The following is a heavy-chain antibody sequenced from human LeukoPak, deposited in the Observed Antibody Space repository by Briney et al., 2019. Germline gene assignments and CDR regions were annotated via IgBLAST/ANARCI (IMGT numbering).Heavy chain of an antibody. J-gene: IGHJ4*02. CDR3: AREVSYYYDSSGSATPDY. CDR1: GYSISSGYY. CDR2: IYHSGST. V-gene: IGHV4-38-2*02. Sequence: SETLSLTCTVSGYSISSGYYWGWIRQPPGKGLEWIGSIYHSGSTYYNPSLKSRVTISVDTSKNQFSLKLSSVTAADTAVYYCAREVSYYYDSSGSATPDYWGQGTLVTISS. D-gene: IGHD3-22*01.